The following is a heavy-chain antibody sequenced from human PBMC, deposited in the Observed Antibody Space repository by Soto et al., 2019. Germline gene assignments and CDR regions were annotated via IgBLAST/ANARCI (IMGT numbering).Heavy chain of an antibody. CDR2: INIGNGNT. V-gene: IGHV1-3*04. CDR1: GYTFTNNL. J-gene: IGHJ6*03. Sequence: ASVKVSCTASGYTFTNNLMHWVRLAPGQRPEWLGWINIGNGNTGYAQKFQGRVTMTRNTSISTAYMELSSLRSEDTAVYYCASNYGDYVLGDYYYMDVWGKGTTVTVSS. D-gene: IGHD4-17*01. CDR3: ASNYGDYVLGDYYYMDV.